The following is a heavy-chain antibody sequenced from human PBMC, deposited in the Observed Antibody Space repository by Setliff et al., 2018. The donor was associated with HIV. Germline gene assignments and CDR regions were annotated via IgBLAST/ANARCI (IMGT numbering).Heavy chain of an antibody. D-gene: IGHD2-15*01. CDR3: ARGRGRAPLSYYFDS. Sequence: SEILSLTCTVPPGSISVYYWTWVRQPPGRGLEWVGYVSYSGSVSYNPSLNSRVTMSIDASRDQFSLKLNSVTVADTAIYYCARGRGRAPLSYYFDSWGQGRLVTVSS. V-gene: IGHV4-59*01. CDR2: VSYSGSV. J-gene: IGHJ4*02. CDR1: PGSISVYY.